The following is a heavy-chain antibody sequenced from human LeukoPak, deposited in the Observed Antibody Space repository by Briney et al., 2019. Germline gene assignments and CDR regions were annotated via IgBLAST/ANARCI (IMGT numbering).Heavy chain of an antibody. Sequence: GGSLRLSCAASGFTFSNAWMSWVRQAPGKGLEWVGRIKSKTDGGTTDYAAPVKGRFTISRDDSKNTLYLQMNSLKTEDTAVYYCTTDHPPVGSSWYKVNYWGQGTLVTVSS. V-gene: IGHV3-15*01. J-gene: IGHJ4*02. CDR3: TTDHPPVGSSWYKVNY. CDR1: GFTFSNAW. CDR2: IKSKTDGGTT. D-gene: IGHD6-13*01.